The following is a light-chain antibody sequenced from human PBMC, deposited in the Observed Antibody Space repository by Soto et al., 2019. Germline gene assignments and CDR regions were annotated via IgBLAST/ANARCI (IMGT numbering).Light chain of an antibody. V-gene: IGKV1-9*01. Sequence: DIQLTQSPSFLSAFVGDTVTITCRASQAMSTYLAWYQPKPGKVPKLLIRSASTLQSGVPPRFSGGGSGTEFTLTISTLQPDDSGIYYCQQLNGYHHAFGGGTNVEIK. CDR1: QAMSTY. CDR3: QQLNGYHHA. CDR2: SAS. J-gene: IGKJ4*01.